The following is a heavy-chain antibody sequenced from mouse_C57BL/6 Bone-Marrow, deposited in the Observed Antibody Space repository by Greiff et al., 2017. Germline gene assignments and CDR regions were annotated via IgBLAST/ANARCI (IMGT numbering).Heavy chain of an antibody. D-gene: IGHD2-4*01. J-gene: IGHJ1*03. V-gene: IGHV1-74*01. Sequence: QVQLQQPGAELVKPGASVKVSCKASGYTFTSYWMHWVKQRPGQGLEWIGRIHPSDSDTNYNQKFKGKATLTVDQSSSTAYMQLSSLTSEDSAVXYCATNRGIYYDYDGDWYFDVWGTGTTVTVSS. CDR2: IHPSDSDT. CDR3: ATNRGIYYDYDGDWYFDV. CDR1: GYTFTSYW.